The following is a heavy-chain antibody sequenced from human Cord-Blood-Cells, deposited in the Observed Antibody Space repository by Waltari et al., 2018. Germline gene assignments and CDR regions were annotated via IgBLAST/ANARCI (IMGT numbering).Heavy chain of an antibody. J-gene: IGHJ5*02. D-gene: IGHD3-3*01. CDR2: MNPNGGNT. CDR3: ARGRYDFWCGYYIWFVP. Sequence: QVQLVQSGAEVKKPGASVKVSCKASGYTFTSYDINWVRQATGQGLEWMGWMNPNGGNTGYERKCQGRVTVTRNSSISTTYIELSSLRSEDTAVYYCARGRYDFWCGYYIWFVPWGQGTLVTVSS. V-gene: IGHV1-8*01. CDR1: GYTFTSYD.